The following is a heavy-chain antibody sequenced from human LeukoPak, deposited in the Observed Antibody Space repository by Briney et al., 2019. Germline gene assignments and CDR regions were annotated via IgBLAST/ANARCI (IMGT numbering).Heavy chain of an antibody. CDR1: GDSVSNKSAA. D-gene: IGHD1-1*01. V-gene: IGHV6-1*01. J-gene: IGHJ4*02. CDR3: ARGPGTLHY. Sequence: SQTLSLTCAISGDSVSNKSAAWNWIRQSPSRGLEWLGRTYYRSKWYSAYAGSVKSRITINPDTSKNQFSLQLKSVTSEDTAVYYCARGPGTLHYWGQGTLVTVSS. CDR2: TYYRSKWYS.